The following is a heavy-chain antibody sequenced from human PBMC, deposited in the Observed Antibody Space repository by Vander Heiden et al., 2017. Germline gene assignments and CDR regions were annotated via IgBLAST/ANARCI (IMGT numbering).Heavy chain of an antibody. D-gene: IGHD6-6*01. Sequence: EVQLVESGGGLVKPGGSLRLSCSASGFTFSNYNINWVLQAPGKGLEWVSSISGSSNYIYYTDSVKGRFTISRDNAKNSLFLQMNSLRAEDTAVYYCARDRQRGAARPVQFDYWGQGTLVTVSS. CDR1: GFTFSNYN. V-gene: IGHV3-21*01. CDR2: ISGSSNYI. CDR3: ARDRQRGAARPVQFDY. J-gene: IGHJ4*02.